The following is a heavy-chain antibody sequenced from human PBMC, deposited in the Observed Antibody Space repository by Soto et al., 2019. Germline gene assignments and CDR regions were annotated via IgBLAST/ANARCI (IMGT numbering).Heavy chain of an antibody. Sequence: QVQLVESGGGVVQPGRSLKLSFTTSGFTFSLYGMHGVRQAPGKGLEWLAVISFDAKNIYYADSVKGRFTISRDNSKTTLFLQMSHLRADDTAVYFCAKGSQAAAVLDHWGQGALVTVAS. CDR2: ISFDAKNI. CDR1: GFTFSLYG. V-gene: IGHV3-30*18. CDR3: AKGSQAAAVLDH. D-gene: IGHD6-25*01. J-gene: IGHJ4*02.